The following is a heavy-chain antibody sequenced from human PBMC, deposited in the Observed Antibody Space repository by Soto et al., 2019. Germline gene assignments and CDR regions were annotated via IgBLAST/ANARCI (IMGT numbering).Heavy chain of an antibody. Sequence: QVRLVESGGGVVQPVRSLRLSCAASGFTFSSYGMHWVRQAPGKGLEWVALIWYDGSNKYYAESVKGRFTISRDNSKNTRYGQMDSLRVEDTAVYYCSSSRGNSGWYVVGDYWGQGTLVNGSS. D-gene: IGHD6-19*01. V-gene: IGHV3-33*01. CDR3: SSSRGNSGWYVVGDY. J-gene: IGHJ4*02. CDR1: GFTFSSYG. CDR2: IWYDGSNK.